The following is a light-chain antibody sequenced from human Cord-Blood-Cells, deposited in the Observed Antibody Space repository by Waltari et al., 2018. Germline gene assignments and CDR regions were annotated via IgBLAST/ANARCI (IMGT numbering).Light chain of an antibody. J-gene: IGLJ1*01. CDR3: SSYTSSSTRV. V-gene: IGLV2-14*01. CDR1: SSDVGGYNY. CDR2: DVS. Sequence: QSALTQPASVSGSPGQSSTIPSTGTSSDVGGYNYVTWYQQHPGKAPKLMFYDVSKRPSGVSNRFSGSKSGNTASLTISGLQAEDEADYYCSSYTSSSTRVFGTGTKVTVL.